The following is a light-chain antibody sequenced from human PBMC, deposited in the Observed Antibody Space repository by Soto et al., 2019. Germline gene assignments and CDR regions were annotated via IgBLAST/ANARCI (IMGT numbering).Light chain of an antibody. Sequence: QSLLTQPASVSGPPGQSIPISCTGTISEVGGYNYVAWYQQHPGKVPRLMIYEVSNRPSGVSNRFSGSKYGSTASLTISGLQAEDEADYYCISYTSSSTSYVFGTGTKVTVL. J-gene: IGLJ1*01. CDR1: ISEVGGYNY. CDR2: EVS. V-gene: IGLV2-14*01. CDR3: ISYTSSSTSYV.